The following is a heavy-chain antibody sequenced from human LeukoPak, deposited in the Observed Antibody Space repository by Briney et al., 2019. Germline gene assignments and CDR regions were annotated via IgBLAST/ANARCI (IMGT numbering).Heavy chain of an antibody. V-gene: IGHV3-48*01. CDR2: ISTSSSTI. D-gene: IGHD2-21*02. J-gene: IGHJ3*02. Sequence: GGSLRLSCAASGFTFSSYAMHWVRQAPGKGLEWVSSISTSSSTIFYADSVKGRFTVSRDNAKNSLSLQMDSLRAEDTAVYYCASNSYCGGDCYSPWAFDIWGQGTMVTVSS. CDR1: GFTFSSYA. CDR3: ASNSYCGGDCYSPWAFDI.